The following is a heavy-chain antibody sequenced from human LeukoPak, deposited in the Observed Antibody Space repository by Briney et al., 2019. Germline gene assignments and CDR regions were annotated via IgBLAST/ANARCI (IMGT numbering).Heavy chain of an antibody. D-gene: IGHD3-22*01. J-gene: IGHJ4*02. CDR2: ISYDGSNK. Sequence: PGGSLRLSCAASGFTFSSYGMHWVRQAPGKGLEWVAVISYDGSNKYYADSVKGRFTISRDNSKNTLYLQMNSLRAEDTAVYYCARGGAYDTMIVDDYWGQGTLVTVSS. CDR1: GFTFSSYG. CDR3: ARGGAYDTMIVDDY. V-gene: IGHV3-30*03.